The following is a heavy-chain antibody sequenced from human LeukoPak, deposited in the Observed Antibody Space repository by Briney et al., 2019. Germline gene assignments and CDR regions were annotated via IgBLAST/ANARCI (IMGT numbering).Heavy chain of an antibody. D-gene: IGHD2-8*02. CDR3: AGDRGSGYCTGSTCPRGWFDP. V-gene: IGHV1-18*01. Sequence: ASVKVSCRASGYTFTTYGISWVRQAPGQGLEWMGWISAYNGNTNYAQKLQGRVTMTTDTSTSTAYMELRSLRSDGTAIHYCAGDRGSGYCTGSTCPRGWFDPWGQGALVTVSS. CDR2: ISAYNGNT. CDR1: GYTFTTYG. J-gene: IGHJ5*02.